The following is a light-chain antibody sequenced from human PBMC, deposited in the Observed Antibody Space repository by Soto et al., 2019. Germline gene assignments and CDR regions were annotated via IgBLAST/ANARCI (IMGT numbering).Light chain of an antibody. CDR2: DAS. V-gene: IGKV1-33*01. Sequence: DIQMTQSPSSLSASVGGRVTITCQASQDISNYLNWYQQKPGKAPKLLIYDASNLETGVPSRFSGSGSGTDFTFTISSLQPEDIATYYCQQYDNLPYTLGQGTKVDIK. CDR1: QDISNY. J-gene: IGKJ2*01. CDR3: QQYDNLPYT.